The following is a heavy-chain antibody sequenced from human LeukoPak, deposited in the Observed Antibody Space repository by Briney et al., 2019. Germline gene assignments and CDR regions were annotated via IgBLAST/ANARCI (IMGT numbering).Heavy chain of an antibody. CDR3: ARDFSSTYSHFDY. CDR2: IYYSGST. V-gene: IGHV4-39*07. D-gene: IGHD6-13*01. Sequence: PSETLSLTCTVSGGSISSSSYYWGWIRQPPGKGLEWIGSIYYSGSTYYNPSLKSRVTISVDTSKNQFSLKLSSVTAADTAVYYCARDFSSTYSHFDYWGQGTLVTVSS. CDR1: GGSISSSSYY. J-gene: IGHJ4*02.